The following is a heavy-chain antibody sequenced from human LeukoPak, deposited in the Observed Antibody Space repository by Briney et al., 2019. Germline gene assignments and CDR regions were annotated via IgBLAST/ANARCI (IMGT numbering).Heavy chain of an antibody. CDR1: GFTFSSCA. CDR3: ARDAYCSSTSCYRWFDP. J-gene: IGHJ5*02. CDR2: ISYDGSNK. Sequence: PGRSLRLSCAASGFTFSSCAMHWVRQAPGKGLEWVAVISYDGSNKYYADSVKGRFTISRDNSKNTLYLQMNSLRAEDTAVYYCARDAYCSSTSCYRWFDPWGQGTLVTVSS. D-gene: IGHD2-2*01. V-gene: IGHV3-30-3*01.